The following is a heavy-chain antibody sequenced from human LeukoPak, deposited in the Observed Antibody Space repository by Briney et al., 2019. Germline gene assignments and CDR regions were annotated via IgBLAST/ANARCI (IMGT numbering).Heavy chain of an antibody. V-gene: IGHV1-2*02. CDR3: ARGTVTILREVARWFDP. Sequence: ASVKVSCKASGYTFTGYYMHWVRQAPGQGLEWMGWINPNSGGTNYAQKFQGRVTMTRDTPISTAYMELSRLRSDDTAVYYCARGTVTILREVARWFDPWGQGTLVTVSS. D-gene: IGHD4-11*01. J-gene: IGHJ5*02. CDR2: INPNSGGT. CDR1: GYTFTGYY.